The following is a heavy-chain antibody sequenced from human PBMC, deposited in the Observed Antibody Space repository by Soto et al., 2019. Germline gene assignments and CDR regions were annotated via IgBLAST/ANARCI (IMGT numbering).Heavy chain of an antibody. CDR2: ISGAAGST. D-gene: IGHD1-26*01. CDR1: GFPFSTYA. J-gene: IGHJ4*02. V-gene: IGHV3-23*01. CDR3: AKGFGGFGTYLNFDY. Sequence: EVQLLESGGGLVQPGGSLRLSCAASGFPFSTYAMSWVRQAPGKGMEWVSEISGAAGSTYFADSVKGRFTVSRDNSKNTLYLQVNGLSVDDTAVYYCAKGFGGFGTYLNFDYWGQGTLITVAS.